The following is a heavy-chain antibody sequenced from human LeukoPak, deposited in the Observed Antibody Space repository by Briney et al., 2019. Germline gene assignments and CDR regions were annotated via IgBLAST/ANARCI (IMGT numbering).Heavy chain of an antibody. CDR1: GFTFSTYW. J-gene: IGHJ4*02. D-gene: IGHD1-26*01. CDR2: IKQDGSEK. Sequence: GGSLRLSCAASGFTFSTYWMTWVRQSPGKGLEWLANIKQDGSEKYYVDSVKGRFTISRDNAKNSLYLQMNSLRAEDTAVYYCARVPVRSGSPPYWGQGTLVTVSS. V-gene: IGHV3-7*01. CDR3: ARVPVRSGSPPY.